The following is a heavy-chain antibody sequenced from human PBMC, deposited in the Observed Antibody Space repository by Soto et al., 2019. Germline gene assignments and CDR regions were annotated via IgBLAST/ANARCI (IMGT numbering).Heavy chain of an antibody. Sequence: GGSLRLSCADSGFTFSSYAMTWVRQAPGRGLEWVSVISGSSSHIDYADSLKGRFTISRDNSKNTVYLQIDSLRAEDTAIYYCAKDRGNSGWGSIFEVWGQGTLVPVSS. CDR2: ISGSSSHI. J-gene: IGHJ4*02. D-gene: IGHD6-19*01. CDR3: AKDRGNSGWGSIFEV. V-gene: IGHV3-23*01. CDR1: GFTFSSYA.